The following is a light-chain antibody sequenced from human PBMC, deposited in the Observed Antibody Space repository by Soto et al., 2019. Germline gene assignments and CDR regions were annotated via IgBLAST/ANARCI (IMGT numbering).Light chain of an antibody. J-gene: IGLJ1*01. CDR3: SSYTSRTTLYV. CDR2: EVS. Sequence: QSALTQPASVSGSPGQSITISCTGTSSDVGAYNYVSWYQQHPGNAPKLMIFEVSNRPSGASNRFSGSKSGNTASLTISGLQAEDEADYYCSSYTSRTTLYVFGTGTKVTVL. CDR1: SSDVGAYNY. V-gene: IGLV2-14*01.